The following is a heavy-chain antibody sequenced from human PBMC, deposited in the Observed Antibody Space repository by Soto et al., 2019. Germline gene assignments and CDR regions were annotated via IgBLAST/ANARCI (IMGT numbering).Heavy chain of an antibody. CDR2: IYTSGST. D-gene: IGHD3-10*01. CDR1: GGSISSYY. Sequence: PSETLSLTCTVSGGSISSYYWSWIRQPAGKGLEWIGRIYTSGSTNYNPSLKSRVTMSVDTSKNQFSLKLSSVTAADTAVYYCARDFYYYGSGSPLGLDWGQGTLVTVSS. J-gene: IGHJ4*02. CDR3: ARDFYYYGSGSPLGLD. V-gene: IGHV4-4*07.